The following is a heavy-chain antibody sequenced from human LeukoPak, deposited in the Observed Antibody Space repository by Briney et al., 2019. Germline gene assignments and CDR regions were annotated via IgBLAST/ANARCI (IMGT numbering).Heavy chain of an antibody. Sequence: PGGSLRLSCAASGFTFSSYGMHWVRQAPGKGLEWVAVISYDGSNKYYADSVKGRFTISRDNSKNTLYLQMNSLRAEDTAVYYCAKDQYYYGSGSSDFDYWGQGTLVTVSS. CDR2: ISYDGSNK. D-gene: IGHD3-10*01. CDR1: GFTFSSYG. J-gene: IGHJ4*02. CDR3: AKDQYYYGSGSSDFDY. V-gene: IGHV3-30*18.